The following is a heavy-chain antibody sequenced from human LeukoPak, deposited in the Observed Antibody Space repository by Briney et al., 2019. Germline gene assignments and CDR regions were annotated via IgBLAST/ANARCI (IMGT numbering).Heavy chain of an antibody. Sequence: SVKVSCKASGCTFSSYAISWVRQAPGQGLEWMGGIIPIFGTANYAQTFQGRGTITTEESTSTAYMELSSLRSEDTAVYYCARVISVPHYYYYMDVWGIGTTVTVSS. CDR3: ARVISVPHYYYYMDV. CDR2: IIPIFGTA. J-gene: IGHJ6*03. D-gene: IGHD2-15*01. V-gene: IGHV1-69*05. CDR1: GCTFSSYA.